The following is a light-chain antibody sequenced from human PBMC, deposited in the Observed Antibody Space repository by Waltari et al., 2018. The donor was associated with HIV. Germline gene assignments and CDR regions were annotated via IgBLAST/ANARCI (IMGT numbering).Light chain of an antibody. CDR3: QQYVSVPYT. CDR1: RGLLYRSDNKNF. CDR2: WAS. J-gene: IGKJ2*01. Sequence: DVVVTQSPDSLAVSVGETATLHCRSSRGLLYRSDNKNFLAWYQQRPGQRPRLLIYWASNRESGVPDRITGSGSGTDFTLTISSLQPEDVATYYCQQYVSVPYTFGQGTKLEIK. V-gene: IGKV4-1*01.